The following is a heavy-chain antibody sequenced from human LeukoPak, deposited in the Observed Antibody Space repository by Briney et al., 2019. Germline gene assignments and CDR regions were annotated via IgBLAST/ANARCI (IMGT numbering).Heavy chain of an antibody. CDR3: ARGGEELRY. J-gene: IGHJ4*01. D-gene: IGHD3-16*01. Sequence: SETLSITCTVSGGSISSHYWSWIRQPPGEGLEWIGYIYYSGSTNYNPSLKSRVTISVDTAKNQFSLKLTSVTAADTAVYYCARGGEELRYWGHGTLVSVSS. V-gene: IGHV4-59*11. CDR1: GGSISSHY. CDR2: IYYSGST.